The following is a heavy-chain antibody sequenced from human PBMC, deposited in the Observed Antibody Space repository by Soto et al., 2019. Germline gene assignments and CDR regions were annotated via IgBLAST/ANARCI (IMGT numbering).Heavy chain of an antibody. CDR1: GGSISSYY. J-gene: IGHJ6*02. CDR3: ARDGDYGMDV. Sequence: LSLTCTVSGGSISSYYWSWIRQPPGKGLEWIGYIYYSGSTNYNPSLKSRVTISVDTSKNQFSLKLSSVTAADTAVYYCARDGDYGMDVWGQGTTVTVSS. CDR2: IYYSGST. V-gene: IGHV4-59*01.